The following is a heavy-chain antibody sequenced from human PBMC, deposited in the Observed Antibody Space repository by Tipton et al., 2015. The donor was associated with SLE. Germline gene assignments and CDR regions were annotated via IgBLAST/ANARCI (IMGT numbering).Heavy chain of an antibody. CDR1: GGTFSSFG. V-gene: IGHV1-69*09. CDR3: ARELQVVSGPLGAMDI. Sequence: QLVQSGAEVKKPGSSVKVSCKTSGGTFSSFGFSWVRQAPGQGLEWMGGITPILGLTNSAQKFQGRVTITADKSTNTAYMEMRSLRSEDSAVYYCARELQVVSGPLGAMDIWGQGTMVTVSS. J-gene: IGHJ3*02. D-gene: IGHD5/OR15-5a*01. CDR2: ITPILGLT.